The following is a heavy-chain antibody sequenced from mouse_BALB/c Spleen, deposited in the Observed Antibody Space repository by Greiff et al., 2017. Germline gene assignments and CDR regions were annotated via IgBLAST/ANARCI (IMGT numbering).Heavy chain of an antibody. CDR2: ISSGGST. J-gene: IGHJ1*01. D-gene: IGHD1-1*01. Sequence: EVMLVESGGGLVKPGGSLKLSCAASGFTFSSYAMSWVRQTPEKRLEWVASISSGGSTYYPDSVKGRFTISRDNARNILYLQMSSLRSEDTAMYYCARGDYYGSRTNWYFDVWGAGTTVTVSS. V-gene: IGHV5-6-5*01. CDR3: ARGDYYGSRTNWYFDV. CDR1: GFTFSSYA.